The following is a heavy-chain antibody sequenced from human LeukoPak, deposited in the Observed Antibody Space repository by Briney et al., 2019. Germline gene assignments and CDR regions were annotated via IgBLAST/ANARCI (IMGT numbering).Heavy chain of an antibody. D-gene: IGHD6-19*01. CDR1: GFTFSSYE. J-gene: IGHJ4*02. CDR2: ISGSGSTI. CDR3: ARSGWSIDY. V-gene: IGHV3-48*03. Sequence: GGSLRLSCAASGFTFSSYEMNWVRQPPGKGLEWVSYISGSGSTIYYADSVKGRFTISRDNAKNSLYLQMNSLRAEDTAVYYCARSGWSIDYWGQGTLVTVSS.